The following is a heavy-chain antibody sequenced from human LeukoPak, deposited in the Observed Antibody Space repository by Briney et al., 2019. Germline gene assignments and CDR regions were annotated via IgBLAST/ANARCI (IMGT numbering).Heavy chain of an antibody. D-gene: IGHD3-22*01. CDR3: AREHYDSSFDY. CDR2: ICDSCNTN. CDR1: GFTFSNFG. J-gene: IGHJ4*02. Sequence: GGSLGLSCAASGFTFSNFGMNWVRQAPGKGLEWISYICDSCNTNYYADSVKGRFTISRDNVKNPLYLQMNSLRAEDTAVYYCAREHYDSSFDYWGQGTLVTVSS. V-gene: IGHV3-48*01.